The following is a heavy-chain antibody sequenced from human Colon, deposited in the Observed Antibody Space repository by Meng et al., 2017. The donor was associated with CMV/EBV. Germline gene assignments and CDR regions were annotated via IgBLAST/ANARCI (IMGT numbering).Heavy chain of an antibody. Sequence: SVKVSCKASGGTFSSYAISWVRQAPGQGLEWMGGIIPILGIANYAQKFQGRVTITADTSTSTAYMELSSLRSEDTAVYYCARSMKSITMIVVVHTYGMDVWGQGTTVTVSS. CDR1: GGTFSSYA. V-gene: IGHV1-69*10. CDR2: IIPILGIA. J-gene: IGHJ6*02. CDR3: ARSMKSITMIVVVHTYGMDV. D-gene: IGHD3-22*01.